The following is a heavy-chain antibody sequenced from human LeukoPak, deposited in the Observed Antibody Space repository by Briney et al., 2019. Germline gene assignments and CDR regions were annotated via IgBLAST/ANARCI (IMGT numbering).Heavy chain of an antibody. J-gene: IGHJ3*01. CDR2: IRYDGSNK. CDR3: AKTFGEFSVIAFDL. V-gene: IGHV3-30*02. D-gene: IGHD3-16*01. CDR1: GFTFSSYG. Sequence: GGSLRLSCAASGFTFSSYGMHWVRQAPGKGLEWVAFIRYDGSNKYYADSVEGRFTISRDNSKNTLYLQMNSLRAEDTAAYYCAKTFGEFSVIAFDLWGQGTMVTVSS.